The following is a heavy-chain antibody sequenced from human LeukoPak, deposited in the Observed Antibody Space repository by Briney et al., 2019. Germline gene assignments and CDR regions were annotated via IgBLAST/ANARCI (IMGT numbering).Heavy chain of an antibody. V-gene: IGHV3-21*01. CDR2: ISSSSSYI. J-gene: IGHJ6*03. Sequence: RGSLRLSCAASGFTFSSYSMNWVRQAPGKGLEWVSSISSSSSYIYYADSVKGRFTISRDNAKNSLYLQMNSLRAEDTAVYYCARDAREQLVLYYYYYMDVWGKGTTVTVSS. D-gene: IGHD6-6*01. CDR3: ARDAREQLVLYYYYYMDV. CDR1: GFTFSSYS.